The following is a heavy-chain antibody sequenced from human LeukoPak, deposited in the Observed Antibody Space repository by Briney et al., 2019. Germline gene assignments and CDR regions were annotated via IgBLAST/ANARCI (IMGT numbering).Heavy chain of an antibody. J-gene: IGHJ3*02. CDR1: GYTFTSYG. D-gene: IGHD2-2*01. V-gene: IGHV1-18*01. CDR3: ARDSPARPFFSGDAFDI. CDR2: ISAYNGNT. Sequence: ASVKASCKASGYTFTSYGISWVRQAPGQGLEWMGWISAYNGNTNYAQKLQGRVTMTTDTSTSTAYMELRSLRSDDTAVYYCARDSPARPFFSGDAFDIWGQGTMVTVSS.